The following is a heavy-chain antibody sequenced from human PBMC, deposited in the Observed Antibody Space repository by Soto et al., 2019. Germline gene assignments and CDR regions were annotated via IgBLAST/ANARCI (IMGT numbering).Heavy chain of an antibody. CDR2: IYYSGST. D-gene: IGHD3-3*01. CDR1: GGSISSYY. Sequence: SETLSLTCTVSGGSISSYYWSWIRQPPGKGLEWIGYIYYSGSTKYNPSLESRVTISVDTSKNQFSLKLSSVTAADTAVYYCARASEYYDFWSGYFDYWGHGTLVTVSS. V-gene: IGHV4-59*01. CDR3: ARASEYYDFWSGYFDY. J-gene: IGHJ4*01.